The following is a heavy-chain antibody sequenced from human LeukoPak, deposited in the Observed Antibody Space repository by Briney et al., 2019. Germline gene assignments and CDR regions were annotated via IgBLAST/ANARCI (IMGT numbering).Heavy chain of an antibody. J-gene: IGHJ6*03. CDR3: ARSKTTYGYFYYYYYMDV. V-gene: IGHV1-8*01. Sequence: ASVKVSCKASGYTFTSYDINWVRQATGQGLEWMGWMNPNSGNTGYAQKFQGRVTMTRNTSISTAYMELSSLRSEDTAVYYCARSKTTYGYFYYYYYMDVWGKGTTVTISS. CDR2: MNPNSGNT. D-gene: IGHD5-18*01. CDR1: GYTFTSYD.